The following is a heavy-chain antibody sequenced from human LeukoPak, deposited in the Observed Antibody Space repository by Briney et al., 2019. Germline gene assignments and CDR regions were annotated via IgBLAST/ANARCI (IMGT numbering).Heavy chain of an antibody. V-gene: IGHV1-69*13. J-gene: IGHJ6*03. CDR2: IIPIFGTA. D-gene: IGHD2-8*01. CDR3: ARGGVYYYYYYMDV. Sequence: SVKLSFKASGGTFSSYAISWVRQAPGQGLEWMGGIIPIFGTANYAQKFQGRVTITADESTSTAYMELSSLRSEDTAVYYCARGGVYYYYYYMDVWGKGTTVTISS. CDR1: GGTFSSYA.